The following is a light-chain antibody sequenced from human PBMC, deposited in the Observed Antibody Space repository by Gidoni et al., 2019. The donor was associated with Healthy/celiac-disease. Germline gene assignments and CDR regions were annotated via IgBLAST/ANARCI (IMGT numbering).Light chain of an antibody. CDR1: SIDVGGDNY. CDR2: DVS. V-gene: IGLV2-14*01. CDR3: SSYTSSSTLV. J-gene: IGLJ2*01. Sequence: QSALTQPASVSGSPGQSITISCTGTSIDVGGDNYVSWYQQHPGKAPTLMIYDVSNRPSRVFNRFSGSKSGNTASLTISGLQAEDEADYYCSSYTSSSTLVFGGGTKLTVL.